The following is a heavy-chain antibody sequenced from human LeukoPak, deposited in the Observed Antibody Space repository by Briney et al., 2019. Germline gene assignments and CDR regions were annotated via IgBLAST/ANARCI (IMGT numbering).Heavy chain of an antibody. Sequence: GGSLRLSCAASGFTFSSYWMHWVRQGPGKGLVWVSRINSDGSSTSYADSVKGRFAISRDNAKNTLYLQMNSLRAEDTAVYYCARVSTYSAIDYWGQGTLVTVSS. CDR1: GFTFSSYW. J-gene: IGHJ4*02. CDR3: ARVSTYSAIDY. CDR2: INSDGSST. D-gene: IGHD1-26*01. V-gene: IGHV3-74*01.